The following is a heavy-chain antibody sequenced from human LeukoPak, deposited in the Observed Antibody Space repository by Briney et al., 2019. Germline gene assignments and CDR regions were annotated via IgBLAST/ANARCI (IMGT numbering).Heavy chain of an antibody. CDR2: IYSGGST. Sequence: GGSLRLSCAASGFTFSNAWMSWVRQAPGKGLEWVSVIYSGGSTYYADSVKGRFTISRDNSKNTLYLQMNSLRAEDTAVYYCARGSSQMYGMDVWGQGTTVTVSS. J-gene: IGHJ6*02. CDR3: ARGSSQMYGMDV. CDR1: GFTFSNAW. V-gene: IGHV3-53*01. D-gene: IGHD6-13*01.